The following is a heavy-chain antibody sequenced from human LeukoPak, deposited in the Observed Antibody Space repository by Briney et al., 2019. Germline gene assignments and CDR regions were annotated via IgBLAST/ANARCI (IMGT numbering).Heavy chain of an antibody. CDR2: INQDGSEK. J-gene: IGHJ4*02. CDR1: GFTYSTYW. CDR3: ARKAPFDY. V-gene: IGHV3-7*01. Sequence: PGGSLRLSCAASGFTYSTYWMSWVRQAPGKGLEWVANINQDGSEKYYVDSVRGRFTISRDNAKNSLYLQMNSLRGEDTAVYYCARKAPFDYLGQGTLVTVSS.